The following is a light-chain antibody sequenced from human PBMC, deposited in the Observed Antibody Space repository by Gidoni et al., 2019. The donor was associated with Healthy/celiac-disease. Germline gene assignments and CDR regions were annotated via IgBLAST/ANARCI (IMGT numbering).Light chain of an antibody. Sequence: DELTQPSSVSVSPGQTARITCSGDVLAKKYARWFQQKPGQAPVLVIYKDSERPSGIPERFSGSSSGTTVTLTISGAQVEDEADYYCYSAADNNLGVFGTGTKVTVL. CDR2: KDS. V-gene: IGLV3-27*01. J-gene: IGLJ1*01. CDR1: VLAKKY. CDR3: YSAADNNLGV.